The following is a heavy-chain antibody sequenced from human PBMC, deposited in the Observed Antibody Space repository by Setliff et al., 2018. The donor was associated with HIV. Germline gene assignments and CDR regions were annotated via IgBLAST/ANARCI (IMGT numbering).Heavy chain of an antibody. CDR2: ISTSGANT. CDR1: GFTFSSYA. V-gene: IGHV3-23*01. D-gene: IGHD3-10*02. CDR3: ARENYYVTEY. J-gene: IGHJ4*02. Sequence: QPGGSLRLSCAASGFTFSSYAMSWVRQAPGKGLEWVSTISTSGANTYDADSMKGRFTISRDNSKNTLYLQMNSLTAEDTAVYYCARENYYVTEYWGQGTLVTVSS.